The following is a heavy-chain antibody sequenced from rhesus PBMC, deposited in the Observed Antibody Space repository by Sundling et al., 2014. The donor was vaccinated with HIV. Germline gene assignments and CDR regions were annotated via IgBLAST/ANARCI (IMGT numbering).Heavy chain of an antibody. CDR2: INSGGGKT. Sequence: EVQLVETGGGLVQPGGSLKLSCAASGFTFSSYGMSWVRQAPGKGLEWVSSINSGGGKTYYADSVKGRFTISRDNSKNTLSLQMNSLRAEDTAVYYCAKVYEDDYGYGWGTLDYWGQGVLVTVSS. CDR1: GFTFSSYG. V-gene: IGHV3S42*01. CDR3: AKVYEDDYGYGWGTLDY. J-gene: IGHJ4*01. D-gene: IGHD3-9*01.